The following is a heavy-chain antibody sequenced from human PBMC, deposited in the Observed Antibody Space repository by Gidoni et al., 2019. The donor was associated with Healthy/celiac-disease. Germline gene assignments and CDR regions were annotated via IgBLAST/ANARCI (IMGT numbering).Heavy chain of an antibody. CDR3: ARFDRGPAGTFSFDY. V-gene: IGHV4-34*01. J-gene: IGHJ4*02. D-gene: IGHD6-13*01. Sequence: QVQLQQWRAGLLKPSETLSLTCAVYGGSFSGYYWSWIRQPPGKGLEWIGEINHSGSTNYNPSLKSRVTISVDTSKNQFSLKLSSVTAADTAVYYCARFDRGPAGTFSFDYWGQGTLVTVSS. CDR1: GGSFSGYY. CDR2: INHSGST.